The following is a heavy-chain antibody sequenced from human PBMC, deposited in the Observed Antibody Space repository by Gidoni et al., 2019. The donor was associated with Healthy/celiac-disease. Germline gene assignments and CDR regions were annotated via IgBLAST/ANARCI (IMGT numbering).Heavy chain of an antibody. V-gene: IGHV3-23*01. CDR2: ISGSGGST. CDR1: GFTFSSYA. CDR3: AKDPPTYYYDSSGEGYFQH. D-gene: IGHD3-22*01. Sequence: EVQLLESGGGLVQPGGSLRLSCAASGFTFSSYAMSWVRQAPGKGLEWVSAISGSGGSTYYADSVKGRFTISRDNSKNTLYLQMNSLRAEDTAVYYCAKDPPTYYYDSSGEGYFQHWGQGTLVTVSS. J-gene: IGHJ1*01.